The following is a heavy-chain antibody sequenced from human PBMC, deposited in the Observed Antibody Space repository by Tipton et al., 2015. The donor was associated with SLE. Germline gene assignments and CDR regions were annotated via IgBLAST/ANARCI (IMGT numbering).Heavy chain of an antibody. Sequence: SLRLSCAASGFTFSSYEMNWVRQAPGKGLEWVSYISGSGSTIYYADSVKGRFTISRDNAKNSLYLQMNSLRAEDTAVYYCASLPRLGAFDIWGQGTMVTVSS. CDR1: GFTFSSYE. J-gene: IGHJ3*02. V-gene: IGHV3-48*03. CDR2: ISGSGSTI. CDR3: ASLPRLGAFDI. D-gene: IGHD3-16*01.